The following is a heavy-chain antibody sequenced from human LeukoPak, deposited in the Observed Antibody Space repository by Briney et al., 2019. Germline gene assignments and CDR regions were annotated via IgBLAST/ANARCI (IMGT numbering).Heavy chain of an antibody. V-gene: IGHV5-10-1*01. CDR2: IDPSDSYT. Sequence: GESLKISCKGSGYSFTSYWISWVRQMPGKGLEWMGRIDPSDSYTNYSPSFQGHVTLSADKSISTAYLQWSSLKASDTAMYCCARQGGVVLTSPFDYWGQGTLVTVSS. CDR3: ARQGGVVLTSPFDY. J-gene: IGHJ4*02. D-gene: IGHD3-3*01. CDR1: GYSFTSYW.